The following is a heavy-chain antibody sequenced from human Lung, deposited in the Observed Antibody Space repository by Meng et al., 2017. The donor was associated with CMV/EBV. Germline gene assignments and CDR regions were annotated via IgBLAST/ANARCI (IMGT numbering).Heavy chain of an antibody. V-gene: IGHV3-21*01. Sequence: ESXKISXAASGFTFSSYSMNWVRQAPGKGLEWVSSISSSSSYIYYADSVKGRFTISRDNAKNSLYLQMNSLRAEDTAVYYCARDAVRYCSSTSCYGPPKQQLVEYDYWVQGTLVTVSS. J-gene: IGHJ4*02. CDR2: ISSSSSYI. CDR3: ARDAVRYCSSTSCYGPPKQQLVEYDY. D-gene: IGHD2-2*01. CDR1: GFTFSSYS.